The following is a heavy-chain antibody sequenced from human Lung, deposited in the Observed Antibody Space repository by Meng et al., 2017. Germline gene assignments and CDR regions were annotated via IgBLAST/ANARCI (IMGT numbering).Heavy chain of an antibody. J-gene: IGHJ3*02. CDR1: GVRFSDSD. Sequence: EGQLVEYGGGLVKPGVFLKLSCAVAGVRFSDSDNHWVRQASGKGLEWVGRIGGRPKSYAAAYAAPVRGRFTISRDDSRNTAYLQMNSLKTEDSAVYYCTIYIRGHIWGQGTMVTVSS. V-gene: IGHV3-73*02. CDR2: IGGRPKSYAA. CDR3: TIYIRGHI. D-gene: IGHD6-19*01.